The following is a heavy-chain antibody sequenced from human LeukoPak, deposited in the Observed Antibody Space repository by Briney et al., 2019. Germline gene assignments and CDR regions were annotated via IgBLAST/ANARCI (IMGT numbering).Heavy chain of an antibody. CDR2: ICYSGST. V-gene: IGHV4-59*01. CDR1: GGSISSYY. CDR3: ARFSRYGTTRYFDY. J-gene: IGHJ4*02. Sequence: SETLSLTCTVSGGSISSYYWSWIRQPPGKGLEWIGYICYSGSTNYNPSLKSRVTISVDTSKNQFSLKLSSVTAADTAVYYCARFSRYGTTRYFDYWGQGTLVTVSS. D-gene: IGHD4-17*01.